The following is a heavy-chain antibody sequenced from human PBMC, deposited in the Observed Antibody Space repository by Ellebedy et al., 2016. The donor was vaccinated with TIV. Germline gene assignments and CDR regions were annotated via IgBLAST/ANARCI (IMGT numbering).Heavy chain of an antibody. V-gene: IGHV1-18*01. Sequence: AASVKVSCKASGYTFTSYGISWVRQAPGQGLEWMGWISAYNGNTNYAQKLQGRVTMTTDTSTSTAYMELRSLRSDDTAVYYCAREEAALDSYYYGMDVWGQGTTVTVSS. CDR2: ISAYNGNT. CDR1: GYTFTSYG. CDR3: AREEAALDSYYYGMDV. J-gene: IGHJ6*02. D-gene: IGHD6-13*01.